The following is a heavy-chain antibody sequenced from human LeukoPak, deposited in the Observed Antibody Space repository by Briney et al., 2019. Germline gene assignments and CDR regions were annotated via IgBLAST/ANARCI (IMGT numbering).Heavy chain of an antibody. J-gene: IGHJ3*02. Sequence: ASVKVSCKASGYTFTDYYMHWVRQAPGQGLEWMGWINPNSGDTNYAQKFQGRVTMTRDTSISTAYMELSRLISDDTAVYYCASPRIRNVFDIRGQGTMVTVSS. D-gene: IGHD1-1*01. V-gene: IGHV1-2*02. CDR1: GYTFTDYY. CDR2: INPNSGDT. CDR3: ASPRIRNVFDI.